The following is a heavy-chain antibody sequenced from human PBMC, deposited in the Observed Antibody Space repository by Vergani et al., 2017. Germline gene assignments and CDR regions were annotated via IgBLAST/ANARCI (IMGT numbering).Heavy chain of an antibody. V-gene: IGHV4-39*01. J-gene: IGHJ5*02. CDR1: GGSISSSSYY. CDR2: IYYSGST. D-gene: IGHD6-13*01. Sequence: QLQLQESGPGLVKPSETLSLTCTVSGGSISSSSYYWGWIRQPPGKGLEWIGSIYYSGSTYYNPSLKSRVTISVDTSKNQFSLKLSSVTAADTAVYYCARQEAAAGNWFDPWGQGTLVTVSP. CDR3: ARQEAAAGNWFDP.